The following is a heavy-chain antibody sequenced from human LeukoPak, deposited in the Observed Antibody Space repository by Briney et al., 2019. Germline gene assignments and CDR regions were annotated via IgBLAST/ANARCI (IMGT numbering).Heavy chain of an antibody. J-gene: IGHJ4*02. CDR2: INVNGGAM. D-gene: IGHD6-13*01. CDR3: ARGPRILAAGSYYFDL. CDR1: GFSFKDYY. V-gene: IGHV3-11*01. Sequence: GGSLRLSCAASGFSFKDYYFSWIRQAPGKGLEWVSFINVNGGAMYYADFVKGRFTISRDNAKSSLYLEMNSLRVEDTAVYYCARGPRILAAGSYYFDLWGQGSLVPVSS.